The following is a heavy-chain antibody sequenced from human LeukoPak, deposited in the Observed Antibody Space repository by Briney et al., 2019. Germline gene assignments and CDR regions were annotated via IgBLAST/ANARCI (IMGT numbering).Heavy chain of an antibody. V-gene: IGHV3-30*02. J-gene: IGHJ6*03. Sequence: PGGSLRLSCAASGFTFSSYGMHWVRQAPGKGLEWVAFIRYDGSNKYYADSVKGRFTISRDNSKNTLYLQMNSLRAEDTAVYYCARVWDFHYYYYMDVWGKGTTVTVSS. CDR3: ARVWDFHYYYYMDV. D-gene: IGHD1-26*01. CDR1: GFTFSSYG. CDR2: IRYDGSNK.